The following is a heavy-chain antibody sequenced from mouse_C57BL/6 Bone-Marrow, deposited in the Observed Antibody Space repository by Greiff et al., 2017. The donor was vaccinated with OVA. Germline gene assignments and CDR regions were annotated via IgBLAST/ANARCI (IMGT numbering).Heavy chain of an antibody. CDR3: VTGDYYAMDY. J-gene: IGHJ4*01. CDR2: IRSKSNNYAT. V-gene: IGHV10-1*01. D-gene: IGHD1-1*02. Sequence: EVKVVESGGGLVQPKGSLKLSCAASGFSFNTYAMNWVRQAPGKGLEWVARIRSKSNNYATYYADSVKDRFTISRDDSESMLYLQMNNLKTEDTAMYYCVTGDYYAMDYWGQGTSVTVSS. CDR1: GFSFNTYA.